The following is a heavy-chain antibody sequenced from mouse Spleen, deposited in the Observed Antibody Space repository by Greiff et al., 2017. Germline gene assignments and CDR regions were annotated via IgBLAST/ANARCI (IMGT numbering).Heavy chain of an antibody. CDR2: IDPSDSYT. V-gene: IGHV1-50*01. J-gene: IGHJ4*01. CDR1: GYTFTSYW. D-gene: IGHD1-1*01. Sequence: VQLQQSGAELVKPGASVKLSCKASGYTFTSYWMQWVKQRPGQGLEWIGEIDPSDSYTNYNQKFKGKATLTVDTSSSTAYMQLSSLTSEDSAVYYCARVRHYYGSSYYAMDYWGQGTSVTVSS. CDR3: ARVRHYYGSSYYAMDY.